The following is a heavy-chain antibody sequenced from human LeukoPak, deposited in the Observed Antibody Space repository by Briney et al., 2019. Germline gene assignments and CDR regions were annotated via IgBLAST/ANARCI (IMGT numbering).Heavy chain of an antibody. Sequence: SETLSLTCSVSGGSINGGSYYWSWIRQPAGKPLEWIGHIFTTGSTSYNPSLRTRVTISEDSSKDQFSLNLKSVTAADTAVYYCARVNLGYCSSTTCLEGLVEGHIDYWGQGTLVTVSS. CDR3: ARVNLGYCSSTTCLEGLVEGHIDY. J-gene: IGHJ4*02. V-gene: IGHV4-61*09. D-gene: IGHD2-2*01. CDR1: GGSINGGSYY. CDR2: IFTTGST.